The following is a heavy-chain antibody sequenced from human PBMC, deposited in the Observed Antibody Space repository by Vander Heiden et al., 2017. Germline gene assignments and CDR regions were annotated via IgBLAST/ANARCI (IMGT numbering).Heavy chain of an antibody. CDR3: AKGVFGELDV. J-gene: IGHJ6*02. CDR2: NSGSGSST. D-gene: IGHD3-3*01. CDR1: GFTFSSYA. V-gene: IGHV3-23*01. Sequence: EVQPFESGGDLVQPGGSLRPSCAASGFTFSSYAMSWVRQAPGKGLEWVSANSGSGSSTYYADAVKGRFTISRDNSKNTLYLQMNSLRAEDTAVYYCAKGVFGELDVWGQGTTVTVSS.